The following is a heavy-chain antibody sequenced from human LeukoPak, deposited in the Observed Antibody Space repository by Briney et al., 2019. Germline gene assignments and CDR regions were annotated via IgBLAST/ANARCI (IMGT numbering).Heavy chain of an antibody. J-gene: IGHJ4*02. D-gene: IGHD6-19*01. Sequence: GGSLRLSCAASGFTFRNYWMSWVRQAPGTGLEWVANIKQDGSDRNYVTSVRGRFTISRDNAESSLYLQMNSLRAEDAALYYCVRNLAVAGTCFDSWGQGTLVTVSS. CDR3: VRNLAVAGTCFDS. CDR1: GFTFRNYW. CDR2: IKQDGSDR. V-gene: IGHV3-7*03.